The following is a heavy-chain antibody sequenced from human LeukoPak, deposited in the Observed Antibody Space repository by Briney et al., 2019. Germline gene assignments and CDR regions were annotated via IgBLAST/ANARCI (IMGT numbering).Heavy chain of an antibody. CDR3: ARDLVGATAS. CDR2: IRGSSTSI. CDR1: GFTFSSYS. J-gene: IGHJ5*02. D-gene: IGHD1-26*01. Sequence: GGSLRLSCAASGFTFSSYSINWVRQAAGKGLEWVSYIRGSSTSIYYADSVKGRFTISRDNAKNSLYLQLNSLRDEDTAVYYCARDLVGATASWGQGTLVTVSS. V-gene: IGHV3-48*02.